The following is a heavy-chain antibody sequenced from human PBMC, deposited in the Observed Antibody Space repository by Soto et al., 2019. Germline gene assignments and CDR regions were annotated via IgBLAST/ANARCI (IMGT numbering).Heavy chain of an antibody. CDR2: IKQDGSEK. D-gene: IGHD4-17*01. V-gene: IGHV3-7*01. CDR1: GFTFSSYW. CDR3: ARDLGATVTTNHGY. J-gene: IGHJ4*02. Sequence: EVQLVESGGGLVQPGGSLRLSCAASGFTFSSYWMSWVRQAPGKGLEWVVNIKQDGSEKYYVDSVKGRFTISRDNAKNSLYLQMNSLRAEDTAVYYCARDLGATVTTNHGYWGQGTLVTVSS.